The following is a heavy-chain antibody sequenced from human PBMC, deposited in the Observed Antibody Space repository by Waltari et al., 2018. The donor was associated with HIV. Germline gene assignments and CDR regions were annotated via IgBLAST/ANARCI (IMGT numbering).Heavy chain of an antibody. CDR2: IRSKTNNHET. V-gene: IGHV3-73*01. J-gene: IGHJ1*01. CDR1: GFTLGSSA. D-gene: IGHD4-17*01. CDR3: TTIPYDYGPSYVFRYFEF. Sequence: EVQLVESGGGMVQPGGSLRLSGAASGFTLGSSAIHWVRRASGKGREWVGRIRSKTNNHETGYAASVKGRFIISREDSKNTAYLQMNSLKTEDTAVYYCTTIPYDYGPSYVFRYFEFWGQGALMTVSS.